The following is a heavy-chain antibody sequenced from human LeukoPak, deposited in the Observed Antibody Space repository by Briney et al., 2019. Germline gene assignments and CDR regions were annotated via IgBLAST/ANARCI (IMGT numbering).Heavy chain of an antibody. J-gene: IGHJ6*02. CDR3: AKDGGRAATAINYYYGMDV. D-gene: IGHD2-2*02. CDR2: ISGSGGST. CDR1: GFNFRSYA. Sequence: PGGSLRLSCAASGFNFRSYAMSWVRQAPGKGLEWVSAISGSGGSTYYVDSVKGRFTISRDNSKNTLYLQMNSLRVEDTARYYCAKDGGRAATAINYYYGMDVGGQGTTVTVSS. V-gene: IGHV3-23*01.